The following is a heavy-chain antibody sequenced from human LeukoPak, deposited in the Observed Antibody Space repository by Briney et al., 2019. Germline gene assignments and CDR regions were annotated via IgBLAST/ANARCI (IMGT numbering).Heavy chain of an antibody. CDR1: GYTFTSYG. Sequence: GASVKVSCKASGYTFTSYGISWVRQAPGQGLEWMGWISTYNGNTNYAQKLQGRVTMTTDTSTSTAYMELRSLRSDDTAVYCCARDSIDIVVVPAAQNWFDPWGQGTLVTVSS. CDR2: ISTYNGNT. CDR3: ARDSIDIVVVPAAQNWFDP. J-gene: IGHJ5*02. V-gene: IGHV1-18*01. D-gene: IGHD2-2*01.